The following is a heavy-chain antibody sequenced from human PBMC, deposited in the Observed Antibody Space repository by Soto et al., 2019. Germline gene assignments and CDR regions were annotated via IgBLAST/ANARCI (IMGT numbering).Heavy chain of an antibody. J-gene: IGHJ4*02. CDR1: SGSFSGYY. CDR2: ISHRGST. Sequence: QVQLQQWGAGLLKPSETLSLRCVVNSGSFSGYYWTWIRQTPGKGLEWIGEISHRGSTNYNPSRMGRVTMSAATSKKQFSLRLSSVTAADTALYFCARGYESGRRYRPRLGYWGQGTLVTVSS. CDR3: ARGYESGRRYRPRLGY. V-gene: IGHV4-34*01. D-gene: IGHD3-16*02.